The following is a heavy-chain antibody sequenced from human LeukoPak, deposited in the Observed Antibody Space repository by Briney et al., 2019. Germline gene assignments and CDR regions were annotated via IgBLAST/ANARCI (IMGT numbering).Heavy chain of an antibody. V-gene: IGHV7-4-1*02. J-gene: IGHJ3*02. CDR1: GYTFTSYA. CDR3: ARRPYDCSGGSCYSSAFDI. CDR2: INTNTGNP. Sequence: GASVKVSCKASGYTFTSYAMNWVRQAPGQGLEWIGWINTNTGNPTYAQGFTGRFVFSLDTSVSTAYLQISSLKAEDTAVYYCARRPYDCSGGSCYSSAFDIWGRGTMVTVSS. D-gene: IGHD2-15*01.